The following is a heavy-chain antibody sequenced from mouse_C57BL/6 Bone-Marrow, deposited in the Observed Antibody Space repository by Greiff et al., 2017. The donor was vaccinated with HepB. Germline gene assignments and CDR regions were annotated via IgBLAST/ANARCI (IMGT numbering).Heavy chain of an antibody. CDR2: INPNNGGT. V-gene: IGHV1-26*01. J-gene: IGHJ3*01. CDR1: GYTFTDYY. CDR3: ARGPPYYGNYEGFAY. D-gene: IGHD2-10*01. Sequence: EVQLQQSGPELVKPGASVKISCKASGYTFTDYYMNWVKQSHGKSLEWIGDINPNNGGTSYNQKFKGKATLTVDKSSSTAYMEPRSLTSEDSAVYYCARGPPYYGNYEGFAYWGQGTLVTVSA.